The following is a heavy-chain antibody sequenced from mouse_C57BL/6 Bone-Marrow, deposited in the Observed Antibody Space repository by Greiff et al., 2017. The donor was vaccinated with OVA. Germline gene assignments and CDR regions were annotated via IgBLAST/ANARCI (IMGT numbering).Heavy chain of an antibody. D-gene: IGHD2-5*01. J-gene: IGHJ4*01. CDR1: GFSFNTYA. CDR2: IRSKSNNYAT. V-gene: IGHV10-1*01. Sequence: EVQLQESGGGLVQPKGSLKLSCAASGFSFNTYAMNWVRQAPGKGLEWVALIRSKSNNYATYYADSVKDRFTISRDDSESMLYLQMNNLKTEDTAMYYCVRHSNYFYAMDYWGQGTSVTVSS. CDR3: VRHSNYFYAMDY.